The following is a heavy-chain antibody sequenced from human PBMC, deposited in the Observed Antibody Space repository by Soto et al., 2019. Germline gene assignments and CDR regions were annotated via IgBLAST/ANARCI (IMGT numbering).Heavy chain of an antibody. J-gene: IGHJ4*02. V-gene: IGHV4-59*01. Sequence: QVQLQESGPGLVKPSETLSLTCTVSGGSISSYYWSWIRQPPGKGLEWIGYIYYSGSTNYNPSLKSRVTISIDTSKNQFSLKLSSVTAADTAVYYCARAGAISGWFDYWGQGTLVTVSS. D-gene: IGHD6-19*01. CDR2: IYYSGST. CDR3: ARAGAISGWFDY. CDR1: GGSISSYY.